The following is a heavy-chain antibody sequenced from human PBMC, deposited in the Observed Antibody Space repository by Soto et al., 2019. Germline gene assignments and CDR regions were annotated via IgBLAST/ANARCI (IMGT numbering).Heavy chain of an antibody. Sequence: QVQLVESGGGLVKPGGSLRLSCAASGFTFSDYYMSWIRQAPGKGLEWVSYISSSGSTIYYADSVKGRFTISRDNAKNSRYLQMNSLTAEDTAVYYCARDPDLVAAMAFAFDIWGKGTMVTVSS. CDR1: GFTFSDYY. D-gene: IGHD2-15*01. CDR3: ARDPDLVAAMAFAFDI. V-gene: IGHV3-11*01. J-gene: IGHJ3*02. CDR2: ISSSGSTI.